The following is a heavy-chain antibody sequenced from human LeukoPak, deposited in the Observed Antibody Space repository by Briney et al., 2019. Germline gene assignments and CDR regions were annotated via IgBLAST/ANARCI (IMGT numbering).Heavy chain of an antibody. D-gene: IGHD2-2*01. CDR3: AREAPSPVVPVTHWFDP. J-gene: IGHJ5*02. Sequence: GGSLRLSCVASGFIFRNYAIHWVRQAPGKGLEWVAVISYDGSNSYYANSVKGRLTVSRDNSKNTLSLQMSSLRPEDTAVYYCAREAPSPVVPVTHWFDPWGQGTLVSVSS. V-gene: IGHV3-30-3*01. CDR1: GFIFRNYA. CDR2: ISYDGSNS.